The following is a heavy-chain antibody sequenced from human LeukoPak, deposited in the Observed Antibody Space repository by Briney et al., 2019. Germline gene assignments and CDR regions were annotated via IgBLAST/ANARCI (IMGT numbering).Heavy chain of an antibody. CDR3: ARQKYGDYSDAFDI. CDR1: SGSISTSNYY. D-gene: IGHD4-17*01. J-gene: IGHJ3*02. CDR2: IFYSGST. Sequence: SETLSLTCTVSSGSISTSNYYWGWVRQPPGKALEWIGNIFYSGSTYYSPSLKSRVTISVDTSKNQFSLKLSSVTAADTAVYYCARQKYGDYSDAFDIWGQGTMVTVSS. V-gene: IGHV4-39*01.